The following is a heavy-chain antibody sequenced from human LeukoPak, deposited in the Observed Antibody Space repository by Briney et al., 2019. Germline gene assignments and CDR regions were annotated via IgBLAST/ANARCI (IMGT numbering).Heavy chain of an antibody. CDR3: ARDIAAAGAYYYYYMDV. CDR2: IYTSGST. V-gene: IGHV4-4*07. CDR1: GGSISSYY. Sequence: PSETLSLTCTVSGGSISSYYWSWIRQPAGKGLEWIGRIYTSGSTNYNPSLKSRVTMPVDTSKNQFSLKLSSVTAADTAVYYCARDIAAAGAYYYYYMDVWGKGTTVTVSS. J-gene: IGHJ6*03. D-gene: IGHD6-13*01.